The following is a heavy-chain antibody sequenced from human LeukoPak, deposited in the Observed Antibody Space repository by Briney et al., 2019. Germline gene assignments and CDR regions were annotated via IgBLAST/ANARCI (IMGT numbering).Heavy chain of an antibody. CDR2: IKEDGSQK. CDR1: GFTFSSYS. Sequence: GGSLRLSCAASGFTFSSYSMNWVRQAPGKGVEWVANIKEDGSQKYYVDSVKGRFTISRDNAKNSLFLQMNSLRAEDTALYFCARPIGNGYFDYWGEGALVTVSS. V-gene: IGHV3-7*05. CDR3: ARPIGNGYFDY. D-gene: IGHD2-8*01. J-gene: IGHJ4*02.